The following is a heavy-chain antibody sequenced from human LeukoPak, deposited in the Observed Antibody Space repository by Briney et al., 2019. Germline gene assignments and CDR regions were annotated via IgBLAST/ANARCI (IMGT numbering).Heavy chain of an antibody. CDR2: VKGDGSFA. D-gene: IGHD5-24*01. CDR1: GFTFRNYW. CDR3: VRDGDDYNFDY. Sequence: GGSLRLSCAASGFTFRNYWMHWVRQAPGKGLVWVSRVKGDGSFADYADSVKGRFTISRDNAKNTLYLQMYSLRAEDTAAYYCVRDGDDYNFDYWGQGSLVTVSS. V-gene: IGHV3-74*01. J-gene: IGHJ4*02.